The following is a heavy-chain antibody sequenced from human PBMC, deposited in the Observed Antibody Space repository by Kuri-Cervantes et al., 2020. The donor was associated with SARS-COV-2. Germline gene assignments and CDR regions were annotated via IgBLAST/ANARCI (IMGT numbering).Heavy chain of an antibody. V-gene: IGHV4-38-2*02. CDR1: GYPISSAYQ. J-gene: IGHJ4*02. D-gene: IGHD1-26*01. Sequence: SETLSLTCAVSGYPISSAYQWGWIRQPPEKGLEWIGIIYHTGSTDYNASLKRRVTISVDTSKNQFSLKLSSVTAADTAVYYCARDRWDDSIDYWGQGTLVTVSS. CDR3: ARDRWDDSIDY. CDR2: IYHTGST.